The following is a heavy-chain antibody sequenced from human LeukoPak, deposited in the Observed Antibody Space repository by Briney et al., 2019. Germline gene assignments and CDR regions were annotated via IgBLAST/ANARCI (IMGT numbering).Heavy chain of an antibody. V-gene: IGHV3-21*01. CDR1: GFTFSSYS. D-gene: IGHD6-13*01. Sequence: GGSLRLSCAASGFTFSSYSMNWVRQAPGKGLEWVSSISSSSSYIYYADSVKGRFTISRDNAKNSLYLQMNSLRAEDTAVYYCARNPTYSSSWYHYYYMDVWGKGTTVTISS. CDR3: ARNPTYSSSWYHYYYMDV. CDR2: ISSSSSYI. J-gene: IGHJ6*03.